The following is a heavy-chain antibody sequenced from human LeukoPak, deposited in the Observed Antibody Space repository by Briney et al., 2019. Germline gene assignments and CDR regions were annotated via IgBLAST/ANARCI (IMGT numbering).Heavy chain of an antibody. CDR2: VYYSGTA. V-gene: IGHV4-39*01. J-gene: IGHJ3*02. CDR1: GGSISGSNYY. Sequence: SETLSLTCTVSGGSISGSNYYWGWIRQPPGKGLEWIGNVYYSGTAYYNSSLKSRVTISVDTSKNQFSLRLSSVTAADTAVYYCARVGYSSSWYDAFDIWGQGTMVTVSS. CDR3: ARVGYSSSWYDAFDI. D-gene: IGHD6-13*01.